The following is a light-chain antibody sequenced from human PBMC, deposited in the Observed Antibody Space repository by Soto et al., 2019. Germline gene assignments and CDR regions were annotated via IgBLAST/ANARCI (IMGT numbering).Light chain of an antibody. V-gene: IGKV1-5*03. Sequence: DIQMTQSPSTLSGSVGDRVTITCRASQTISSWLAWYQQKPGKAPKLLIYKASSLESGAPSRFSGSGSGTEFTLTISSLQPDDFATYYCQQYNSYSGTFGQGTKVDIK. CDR2: KAS. CDR3: QQYNSYSGT. J-gene: IGKJ1*01. CDR1: QTISSW.